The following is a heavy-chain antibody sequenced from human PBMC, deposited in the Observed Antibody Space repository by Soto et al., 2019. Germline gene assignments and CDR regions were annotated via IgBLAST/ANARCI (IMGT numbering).Heavy chain of an antibody. Sequence: QVQLVQSGAEVKKPGSSVKVSCKASGGTFSSYAISWVRQAPGQGLEWMGGIIPIFGTANYAQKFQGRVTITADESTSTAYIGLSSRRSGDTAGYYCARNPMTPVTTIYYSGMDVWGPGTTVT. D-gene: IGHD4-17*01. J-gene: IGHJ6*02. CDR3: ARNPMTPVTTIYYSGMDV. V-gene: IGHV1-69*12. CDR1: GGTFSSYA. CDR2: IIPIFGTA.